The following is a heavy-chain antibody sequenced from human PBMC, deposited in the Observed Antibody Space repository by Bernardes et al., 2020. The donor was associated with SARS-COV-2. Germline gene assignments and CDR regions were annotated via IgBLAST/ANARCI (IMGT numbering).Heavy chain of an antibody. CDR1: GFTFSSYA. D-gene: IGHD6-13*01. Sequence: GGSLRLSCAASGFTFSSYAMSWVRQAPGKGLEWVAAISGSGGSTYYADSVKGRFTISRDNSKNTLYLQMNSLRAEDTAVYYCAKGQSSSLNYFDYWGQGTLVTVSS. J-gene: IGHJ4*02. CDR3: AKGQSSSLNYFDY. CDR2: ISGSGGST. V-gene: IGHV3-23*01.